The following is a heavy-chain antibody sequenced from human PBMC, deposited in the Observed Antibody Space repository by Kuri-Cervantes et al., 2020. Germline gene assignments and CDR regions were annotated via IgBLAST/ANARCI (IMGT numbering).Heavy chain of an antibody. J-gene: IGHJ4*02. CDR1: GFTFSNYW. CDR2: IKEDGSQR. CDR3: AKDIGDYGDHYGFDY. D-gene: IGHD4-17*01. Sequence: GESLKISCAASGFTFSNYWMSWVRQAPGKGLEWVAQIKEDGSQRYYVESLKGRFTISRDNAKNSLFLQMNSLRAEDTALYYCAKDIGDYGDHYGFDYWGPGTLVTVSS. V-gene: IGHV3-7*03.